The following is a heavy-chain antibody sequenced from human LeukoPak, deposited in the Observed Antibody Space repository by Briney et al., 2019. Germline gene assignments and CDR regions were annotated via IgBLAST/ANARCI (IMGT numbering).Heavy chain of an antibody. V-gene: IGHV3-30-3*01. J-gene: IGHJ4*02. CDR1: GFTFSSYA. D-gene: IGHD1-26*01. Sequence: PGGSLRLSCAASGFTFSSYAMHWVRQAPGKGQGWVAVISYDGSNKYYADSVKGRFTISRDNSKNTLYLQMNSLRAEDTAVYYCARGRGPRETPYYFDYWGQGTLVTVSS. CDR3: ARGRGPRETPYYFDY. CDR2: ISYDGSNK.